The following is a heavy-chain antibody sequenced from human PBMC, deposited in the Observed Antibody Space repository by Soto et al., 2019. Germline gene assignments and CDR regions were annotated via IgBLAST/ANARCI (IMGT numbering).Heavy chain of an antibody. J-gene: IGHJ6*02. V-gene: IGHV1-69*13. CDR3: AKEDKHPPTYGMDV. Sequence: SVKVSCKASGGTFSSYAISWVRQAPGQGLEWMGGIIPIFGTANYAQKFQGRVTITADESTSTAYMELSSLRSEDTAVYYCAKEDKHPPTYGMDVWGQGTTVTVSS. CDR2: IIPIFGTA. CDR1: GGTFSSYA.